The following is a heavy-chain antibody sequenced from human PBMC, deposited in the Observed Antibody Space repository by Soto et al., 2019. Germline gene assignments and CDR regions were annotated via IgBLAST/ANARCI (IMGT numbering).Heavy chain of an antibody. V-gene: IGHV3-48*02. CDR3: VRDLGCISTSCHAHFDF. CDR2: ITSGSSSK. J-gene: IGHJ4*02. CDR1: GFTFTSHG. D-gene: IGHD2-2*01. Sequence: EVQLVESGGGLVQPGGSLRLSCAGSGFTFTSHGMNWVRQAPGKGLEWVSHITSGSSSKYYEDSVKGRFTIARDNAKKSVYLQMNSLRDEDTAVYYCVRDLGCISTSCHAHFDFWGQGTLVTVSS.